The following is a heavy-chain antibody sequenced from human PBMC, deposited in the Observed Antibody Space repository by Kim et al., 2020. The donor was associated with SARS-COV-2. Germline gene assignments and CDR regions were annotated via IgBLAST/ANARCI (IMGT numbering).Heavy chain of an antibody. Sequence: GSTSYAQKFQGRVTMTRDTSTSTVYMELSSLRSEDTAVYYCAREGEGNDYWGQGTLVTVSS. J-gene: IGHJ4*02. D-gene: IGHD3-16*01. CDR2: GST. CDR3: AREGEGNDY. V-gene: IGHV1-46*01.